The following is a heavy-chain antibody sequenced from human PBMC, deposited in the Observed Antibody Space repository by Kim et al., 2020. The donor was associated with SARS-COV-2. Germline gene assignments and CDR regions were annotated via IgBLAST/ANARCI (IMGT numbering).Heavy chain of an antibody. V-gene: IGHV4-39*01. J-gene: IGHJ4*02. CDR2: IYYSGST. CDR3: ATTHYQWLVKSGFDY. D-gene: IGHD6-19*01. CDR1: GGSISSSSYY. Sequence: SETLSLTCTVSGGSISSSSYYWGWIRQPPGKGLEWIGSIYYSGSTYYNPSLKSRVTISVDTSKNQFSLKLSSVTAADTAVYYCATTHYQWLVKSGFDYWGQGTLVTVSS.